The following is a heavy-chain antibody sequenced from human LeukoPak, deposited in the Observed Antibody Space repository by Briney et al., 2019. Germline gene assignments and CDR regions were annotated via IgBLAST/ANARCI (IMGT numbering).Heavy chain of an antibody. CDR3: AKRSSSGYSIYFDY. J-gene: IGHJ4*02. Sequence: GGSLRLSCAAYGFTFSNSAMSWVRQAPGKGLEWVSAISGSGATTYYADSVKGRFTTSRDNSKNTLDLQMNSLRAEDTAVYYCAKRSSSGYSIYFDYWGQGTLVTVSS. V-gene: IGHV3-23*01. CDR2: ISGSGATT. D-gene: IGHD3-22*01. CDR1: GFTFSNSA.